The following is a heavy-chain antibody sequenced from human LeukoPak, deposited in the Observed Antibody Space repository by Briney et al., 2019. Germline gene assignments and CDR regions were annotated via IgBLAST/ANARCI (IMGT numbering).Heavy chain of an antibody. CDR2: ISASGGDT. CDR3: AKRPRDSTGYYLGAFDG. CDR1: GFTFSSYA. J-gene: IGHJ3*01. D-gene: IGHD3-22*01. Sequence: GGSLRLSCAASGFTFSSYAMTWVRQAPGKGLEWVSAISASGGDTYYPDSVRGRFTISRDNSKNTLYLHMGSLKAEDTAVYFCAKRPRDSTGYYLGAFDGWGQGTTVTVSS. V-gene: IGHV3-23*01.